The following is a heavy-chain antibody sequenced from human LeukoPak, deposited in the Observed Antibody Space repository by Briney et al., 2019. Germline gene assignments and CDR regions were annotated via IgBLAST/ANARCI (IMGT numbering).Heavy chain of an antibody. V-gene: IGHV3-23*01. CDR1: GFTFSNYA. J-gene: IGHJ4*02. CDR3: VPRDPSRAGY. D-gene: IGHD6-6*01. CDR2: ISGSGIST. Sequence: PGGSLRLSCAASGFTFSNYAMSWVRQAPGKGLECASAISGSGISTYYADSVKGRFTISRDNSKNTLYLQMNSLRAEDTAVYYCVPRDPSRAGYWGQGTLVTVSS.